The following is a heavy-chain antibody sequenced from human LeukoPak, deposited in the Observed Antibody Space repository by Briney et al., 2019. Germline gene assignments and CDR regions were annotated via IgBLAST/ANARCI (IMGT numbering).Heavy chain of an antibody. CDR1: GFTFDDYG. Sequence: GRSLRLSCAASGFTFDDYGMHWVRQVPGKGLEWVSGISWNSGIIGYADSVKGRFTISRDNAKNSLYLQMNSLRAEDTAVYYCARAVTVSTPIYYFYYYMDVWGKGTTVTVSS. V-gene: IGHV3-9*01. CDR3: ARAVTVSTPIYYFYYYMDV. D-gene: IGHD4-11*01. J-gene: IGHJ6*03. CDR2: ISWNSGII.